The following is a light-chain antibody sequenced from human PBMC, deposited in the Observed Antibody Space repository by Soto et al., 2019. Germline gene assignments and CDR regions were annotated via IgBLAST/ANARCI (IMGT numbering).Light chain of an antibody. CDR1: PSISSW. CDR2: KAS. J-gene: IGKJ2*01. Sequence: DIQMTQSPSTLSASVGDRVTISCRASPSISSWLAWYQQKPGKAPKLLIYKASRLESVVPARYNSRVSDTAFNLTISSLQPDDVATYHCQQYNSYLYTLGQGTKLETK. CDR3: QQYNSYLYT. V-gene: IGKV1-5*03.